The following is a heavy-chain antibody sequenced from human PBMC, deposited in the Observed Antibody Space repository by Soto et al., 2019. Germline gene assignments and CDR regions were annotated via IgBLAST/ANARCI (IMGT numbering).Heavy chain of an antibody. Sequence: GGSLRLSCAASGFTFSSYGMHWVRQAPGKGLEWVAVIWYDGSNKYYADSVKGRFTISRDNSKNTLYLQMNSLRAEDTAVYYCARDADYGDYEFYFDYWGQGTLVTVSS. D-gene: IGHD4-17*01. CDR2: IWYDGSNK. CDR3: ARDADYGDYEFYFDY. V-gene: IGHV3-33*01. J-gene: IGHJ4*02. CDR1: GFTFSSYG.